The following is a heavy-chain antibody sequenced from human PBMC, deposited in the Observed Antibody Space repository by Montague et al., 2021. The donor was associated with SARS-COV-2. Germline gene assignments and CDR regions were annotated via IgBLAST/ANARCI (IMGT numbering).Heavy chain of an antibody. Sequence: SETLSLTCSVSGDSISRYYWSWIRQSDGKGLEWIGRIYTGGYVNYNPALQSRVSMSVDTSKSQVPLNVTSVTAADTAVYYCARAIWHLDVWGRGILVTVSS. V-gene: IGHV4-4*07. CDR2: IYTGGYV. J-gene: IGHJ2*01. CDR3: ARAIWHLDV. CDR1: GDSISRYY.